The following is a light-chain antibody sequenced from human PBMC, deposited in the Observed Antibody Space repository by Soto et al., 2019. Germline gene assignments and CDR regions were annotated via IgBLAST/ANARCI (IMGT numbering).Light chain of an antibody. V-gene: IGLV3-21*02. CDR1: NIGGKS. CDR2: DDS. CDR3: HVXDXSSDHYV. Sequence: SYELTQPPSVSVAPGQTARITCGGNNIGGKSVHWYQQKPGQAPVLVVYDDSDRPSGIPDRFSGSNSGDTATLTIRRVEAXXXXXXXCHVXDXSSDHYVFGTGTKLTVL. J-gene: IGLJ1*01.